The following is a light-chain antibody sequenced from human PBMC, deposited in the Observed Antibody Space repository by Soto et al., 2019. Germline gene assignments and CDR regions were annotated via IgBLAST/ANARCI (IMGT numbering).Light chain of an antibody. CDR2: AAS. CDR3: QQSYSTPRT. V-gene: IGKV1-39*01. Sequence: DIQMTQSPSSLSASVGDRVTITCRASQSISSYLNWYQQKPGKAPKLLIYAASSLQSGVTSRFSGSGSGTDFNLTISRLQPEDFATYYCQQSYSTPRTFGQGTKLEIK. CDR1: QSISSY. J-gene: IGKJ2*01.